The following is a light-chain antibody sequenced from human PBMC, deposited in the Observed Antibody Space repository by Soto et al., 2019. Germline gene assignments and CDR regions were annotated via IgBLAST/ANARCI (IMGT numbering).Light chain of an antibody. CDR1: QGLKF. Sequence: DIQMTQSPSSVSASVGDTVTMSVRASQGLKFLAWYQQKPGKAPKLLIYDASSLESGVPSRFSGSGSGTDFTLTISSLQPEDFATYYCQQSYSTTITFGQGTRLEIK. J-gene: IGKJ5*01. V-gene: IGKV1-12*01. CDR3: QQSYSTTIT. CDR2: DAS.